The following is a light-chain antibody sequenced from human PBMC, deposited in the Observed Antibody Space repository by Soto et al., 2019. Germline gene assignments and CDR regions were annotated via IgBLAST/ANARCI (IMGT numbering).Light chain of an antibody. CDR2: GAS. J-gene: IGKJ1*01. Sequence: EIVLTQSPDILSFSPGERATLSCRASQSVTSSKLAWYQQRPGQAPRLLIYGASSRATGIPDRFSGSGSGTDFPLTISRLEPEDFAVYYCQQYGSSSETFGQGSKVDIX. CDR1: QSVTSSK. CDR3: QQYGSSSET. V-gene: IGKV3-20*01.